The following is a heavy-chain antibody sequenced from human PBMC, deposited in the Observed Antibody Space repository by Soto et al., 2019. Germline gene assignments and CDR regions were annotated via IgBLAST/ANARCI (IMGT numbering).Heavy chain of an antibody. V-gene: IGHV1-69*04. CDR2: IIPILGIA. CDR3: ARDPSIAAAGIDYYYMDV. J-gene: IGHJ6*03. CDR1: GGTFSCYT. Sequence: VSCKASGGTFSCYTLSWVRHAPGQGLEWMGRIIPILGIANYAQKFQGRVTITADKSTSTAYMELSSLRSEDTAVYYCARDPSIAAAGIDYYYMDVWGKGTTVTVSS. D-gene: IGHD6-13*01.